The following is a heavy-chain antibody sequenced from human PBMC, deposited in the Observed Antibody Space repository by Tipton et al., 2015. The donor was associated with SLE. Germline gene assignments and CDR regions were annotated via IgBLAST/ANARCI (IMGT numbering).Heavy chain of an antibody. Sequence: GSLRLSCAASGFTFSSYAMSWVRQVPGKGLEWVSAIRGSGSGTYYADSVKGRSTISRDDSKNTLYLQMSSLRAEDTAIYYCGKGLNFDFWSGFGMDVWGQGTTVTVS. J-gene: IGHJ6*02. CDR3: GKGLNFDFWSGFGMDV. V-gene: IGHV3-23*01. CDR2: IRGSGSGT. CDR1: GFTFSSYA. D-gene: IGHD3-3*01.